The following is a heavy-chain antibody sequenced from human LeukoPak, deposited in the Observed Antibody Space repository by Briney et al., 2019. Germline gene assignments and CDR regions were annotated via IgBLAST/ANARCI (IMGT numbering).Heavy chain of an antibody. J-gene: IGHJ4*02. D-gene: IGHD3-16*01. CDR3: ARLDGAWGYFDY. CDR1: GGSISSDAYY. V-gene: IGHV4-39*01. CDR2: IYHSGST. Sequence: SETLSLTCTVSGGSISSDAYYWGWIRQPPKKGLEWIGTIYHSGSTYLNPSLRSRLTISVDTSKNQFSLNLSSVTAADTDVYYCARLDGAWGYFDYWGQGTLVTVSS.